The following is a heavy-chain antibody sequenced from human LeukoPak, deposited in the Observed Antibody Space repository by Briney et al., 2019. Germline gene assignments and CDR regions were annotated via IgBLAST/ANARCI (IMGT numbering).Heavy chain of an antibody. J-gene: IGHJ3*02. CDR1: GGTFSSYA. Sequence: SVKVSCKASGGTFSSYAISWVRQAPGQGLEWMGRIIPIFGTANYAQKFQGRVTITTDESTSTAYMELSSLRSEDTAVYYCARPSITIFGVDPGAFDIWGQGAMVTVSS. CDR3: ARPSITIFGVDPGAFDI. V-gene: IGHV1-69*05. D-gene: IGHD3-3*01. CDR2: IIPIFGTA.